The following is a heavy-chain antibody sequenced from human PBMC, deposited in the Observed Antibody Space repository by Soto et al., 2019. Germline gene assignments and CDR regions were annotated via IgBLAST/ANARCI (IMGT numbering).Heavy chain of an antibody. CDR2: TRNKANSYTT. J-gene: IGHJ6*02. V-gene: IGHV3-72*01. CDR3: ARELGYYDFWSGFYYYYGMDV. CDR1: GFTFSDHY. Sequence: GGSLRLSCAASGFTFSDHYMDWVRQAPGKGLEWVGRTRNKANSYTTEYAASVKGRFTISGDDSKNSLYLQMNSLKTEDTAVYYCARELGYYDFWSGFYYYYGMDVWGQGTTVTVSS. D-gene: IGHD3-3*01.